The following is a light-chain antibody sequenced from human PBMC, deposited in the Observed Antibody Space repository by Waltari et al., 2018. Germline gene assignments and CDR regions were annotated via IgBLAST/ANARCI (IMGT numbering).Light chain of an antibody. J-gene: IGLJ2*01. CDR2: VNGDGSH. Sequence: QLVVTQSPSASASLGASVKFTCTLSSGHTTFAIAWHQQQPQKGPRYLMTVNGDGSHRKGDGIPDCFSGSSSGADRYLTVSSLQSEDEADYYCQTWGSDIVVFGGGTKLTVL. CDR1: SGHTTFA. V-gene: IGLV4-69*01. CDR3: QTWGSDIVV.